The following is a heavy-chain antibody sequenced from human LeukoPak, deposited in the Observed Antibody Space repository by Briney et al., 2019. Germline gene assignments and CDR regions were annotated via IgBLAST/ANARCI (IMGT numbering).Heavy chain of an antibody. V-gene: IGHV4-34*01. CDR1: GGSFSYYY. D-gene: IGHD6-19*01. CDR2: IHHRGTT. J-gene: IGHJ5*02. Sequence: SETLSLTCAVYGGSFSYYYWNWLRQPPGKGLEWIGEIHHRGTTNYNPSLKSRLIISVDTSNNQFSLNLSSVTAADTAVYYCARGLFRAELGRSAWSSWFDPWGQGALVTVSS. CDR3: ARGLFRAELGRSAWSSWFDP.